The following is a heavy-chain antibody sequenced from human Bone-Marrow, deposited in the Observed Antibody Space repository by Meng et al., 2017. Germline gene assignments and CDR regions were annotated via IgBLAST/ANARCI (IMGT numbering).Heavy chain of an antibody. V-gene: IGHV3-21*04. Sequence: GESLKISCAASGFTFSSYSMNWVRQAPGKGLEWVSSISSSSSYIYYADSVKGRFTISRDNAKNSLYLQMNSLRAEDTALYYCATYPRAFHMWGQGTKVTVSS. CDR3: ATYPRAFHM. CDR1: GFTFSSYS. J-gene: IGHJ3*02. CDR2: ISSSSSYI.